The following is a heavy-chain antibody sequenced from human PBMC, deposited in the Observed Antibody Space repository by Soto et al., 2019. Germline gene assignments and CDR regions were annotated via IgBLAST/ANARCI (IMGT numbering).Heavy chain of an antibody. D-gene: IGHD3-10*01. V-gene: IGHV3-30-3*01. CDR3: ARAMAHYRSPFDY. Sequence: VGSLRLSCAASGFTFSSYAMHWVRQAPGKGLEWVAVISYDGSNKYYADSVKGRFTISRDNSKNTLYLQMNSLRAEDTAVYYCARAMAHYRSPFDYWGQGTLVTVSS. CDR2: ISYDGSNK. J-gene: IGHJ4*02. CDR1: GFTFSSYA.